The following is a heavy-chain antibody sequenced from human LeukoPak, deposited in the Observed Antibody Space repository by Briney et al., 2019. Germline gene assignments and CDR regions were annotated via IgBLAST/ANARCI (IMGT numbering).Heavy chain of an antibody. J-gene: IGHJ4*02. CDR3: ARSGGLWLLTYYFDY. Sequence: SETLSLTCTVSGGSISSSSYYWGWIRQPPGKGLEWIGSIYYSGSTYYNPSLKSRVTISVDTSMNQLSLKLSSVTAADTAVYFCARSGGLWLLTYYFDYWGQGTLVTVSS. V-gene: IGHV4-39*07. CDR1: GGSISSSSYY. CDR2: IYYSGST. D-gene: IGHD3-22*01.